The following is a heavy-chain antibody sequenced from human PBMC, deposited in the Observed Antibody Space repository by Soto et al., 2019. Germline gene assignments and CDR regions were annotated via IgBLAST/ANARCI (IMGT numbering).Heavy chain of an antibody. J-gene: IGHJ5*02. CDR1: GDSISSGGYY. V-gene: IGHV4-31*03. D-gene: IGHD6-6*01. CDR3: ARGSSSSPWFDP. Sequence: PSETLSLTCTVSGDSISSGGYYWSWIRQHPGKGLEWIGYIYYSGSTYYNPSLKSRVTISVDTSKNQFSLKLSSVTAADTAVYYCARGSSSSPWFDPWGQGTLVTVSS. CDR2: IYYSGST.